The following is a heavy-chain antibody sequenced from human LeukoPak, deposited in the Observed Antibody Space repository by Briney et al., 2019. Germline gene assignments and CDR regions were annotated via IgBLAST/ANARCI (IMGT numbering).Heavy chain of an antibody. J-gene: IGHJ3*02. CDR3: ARGYFDSNTYFHAFDI. V-gene: IGHV3-66*02. CDR1: GFTVSRNY. D-gene: IGHD3-9*01. CDR2: IYSGGTT. Sequence: GGSLRLSCAAFGFTVSRNYMTWVRLAPGKGLEWVSVIYSGGTTYYADSVKGRFTIFRDSSQNTLYLQMNNLRAEDTAVYYCARGYFDSNTYFHAFDIWGHGTMVTVSS.